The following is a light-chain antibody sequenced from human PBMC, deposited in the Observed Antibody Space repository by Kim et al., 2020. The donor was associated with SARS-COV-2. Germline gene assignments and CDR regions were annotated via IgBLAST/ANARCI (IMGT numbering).Light chain of an antibody. J-gene: IGKJ4*01. CDR2: DAS. CDR1: RTIRGH. V-gene: IGKV3-11*01. CDR3: QQWKNWNHAVT. Sequence: ATLASMASRTIRGHVSWYPQKPRKAPRLLSYDASDRATGVTARLSGSGSVTYVTHTISSLEREDFAIYDGQQWKNWNHAVTFGGGTKVDIK.